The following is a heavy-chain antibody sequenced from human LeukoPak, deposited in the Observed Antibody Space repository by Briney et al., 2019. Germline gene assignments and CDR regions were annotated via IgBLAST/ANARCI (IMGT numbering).Heavy chain of an antibody. V-gene: IGHV4-39*01. CDR2: IYYSRST. J-gene: IGHJ5*02. D-gene: IGHD2-2*01. CDR3: ARRCSSTSCYAWFDP. CDR1: GGSISSSSYY. Sequence: SETLSLTCTVSGGSISSSSYYWGWIRQPPGKGLEWIGSIYYSRSTYYNPSLKSRVTISVDTSKNQFSLKLSSVTAADTAVYYRARRCSSTSCYAWFDPWGQGTLVTVSS.